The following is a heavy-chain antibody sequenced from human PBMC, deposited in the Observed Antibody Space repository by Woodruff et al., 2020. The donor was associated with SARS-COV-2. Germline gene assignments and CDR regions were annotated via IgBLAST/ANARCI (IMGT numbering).Heavy chain of an antibody. V-gene: IGHV1-69-2*01. CDR2: VDPEDGET. CDR3: ATGGSVWEPYPGGAFDI. J-gene: IGHJ3*02. D-gene: IGHD1-26*01. Sequence: EWMGLVDPEDGETIYAEKFQGRVTITADTSTDTAYMELSSLRSEDTAVYYCATGGSVWEPYPGGAFDIWGQGTMVTV.